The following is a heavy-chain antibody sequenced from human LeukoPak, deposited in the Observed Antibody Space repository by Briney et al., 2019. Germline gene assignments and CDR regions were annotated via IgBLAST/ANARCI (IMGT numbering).Heavy chain of an antibody. Sequence: PGGSLRLSCAASGFTFRRYEMNWVRQAPGKGLEWVSYIASSGSTIYYADSVKGRFTISRDNAKSSLYLQMNSLRAEDTAVYYCARANYYDISGYDYWGQGTLVTVSS. CDR1: GFTFRRYE. V-gene: IGHV3-48*03. J-gene: IGHJ4*02. CDR2: IASSGSTI. D-gene: IGHD3-22*01. CDR3: ARANYYDISGYDY.